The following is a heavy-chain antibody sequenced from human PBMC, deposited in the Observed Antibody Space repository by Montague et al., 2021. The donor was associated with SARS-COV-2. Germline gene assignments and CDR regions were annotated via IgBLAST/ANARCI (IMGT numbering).Heavy chain of an antibody. J-gene: IGHJ4*02. D-gene: IGHD5-12*01. Sequence: TLSLTCAVYGGSFSNYYWTWIRQSPGKRLEWIGEINHTGSTTYNPSLKSRVTISVDTSNNQFSLKLTSVTAADTAVYYCARGPTNNIGMVATRLDYWGQGTLVTVSS. CDR3: ARGPTNNIGMVATRLDY. CDR2: INHTGST. CDR1: GGSFSNYY. V-gene: IGHV4-34*01.